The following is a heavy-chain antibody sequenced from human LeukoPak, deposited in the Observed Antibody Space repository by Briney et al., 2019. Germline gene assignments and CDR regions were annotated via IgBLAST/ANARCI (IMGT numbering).Heavy chain of an antibody. D-gene: IGHD1-26*01. CDR2: IGFGGDT. CDR3: ARAQVVGAPDY. J-gene: IGHJ4*02. Sequence: GGSLRLSCAASGFTLSSYDLHWVRQPTGISLEWVSVIGFGGDTYYPDSVRGRFTISRDNAKNSLYLQMNSLRVGDTAVYYCARAQVVGAPDYWGQGTLVTVSS. V-gene: IGHV3-13*01. CDR1: GFTLSSYD.